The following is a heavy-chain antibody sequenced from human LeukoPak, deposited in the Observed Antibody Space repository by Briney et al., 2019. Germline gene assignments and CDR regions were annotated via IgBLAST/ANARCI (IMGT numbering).Heavy chain of an antibody. V-gene: IGHV4-59*08. CDR2: IHNSGRT. CDR3: ARHCPYDNAGFQDDFDI. Sequence: SETLSLTCTLSGGSISSYYWSWIRQPPGKGLVWLAYIHNSGRTNYNPSLKSRLTISLNTSRTQFSLTVKSVTAADTAVYYCARHCPYDNAGFQDDFDIWGQGTMVTVSS. D-gene: IGHD3-22*01. J-gene: IGHJ3*02. CDR1: GGSISSYY.